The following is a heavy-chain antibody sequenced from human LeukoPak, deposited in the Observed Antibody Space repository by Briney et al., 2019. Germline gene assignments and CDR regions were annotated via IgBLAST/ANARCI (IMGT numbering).Heavy chain of an antibody. CDR2: IYYSGST. CDR3: ARDNGVEFGESNYGMDV. D-gene: IGHD3-10*01. CDR1: GGSISSYY. Sequence: SETLSLTCTVSGGSISSYYWSWIRQPPGKGLEWIGYIYYSGSTNYNPSLKSRVTISVDTSKNQCSLKLSSVTAADTAVYYCARDNGVEFGESNYGMDVWGQGTTVTVSS. J-gene: IGHJ6*02. V-gene: IGHV4-59*01.